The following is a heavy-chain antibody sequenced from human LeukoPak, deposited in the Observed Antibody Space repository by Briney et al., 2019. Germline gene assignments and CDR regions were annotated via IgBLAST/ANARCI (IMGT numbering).Heavy chain of an antibody. CDR3: ARGAYSSPRAWFDP. CDR1: GYTFTNFY. J-gene: IGHJ5*02. V-gene: IGHV1-46*01. D-gene: IGHD6-13*01. CDR2: INPSGGST. Sequence: ASVKVSCKASGYTFTNFYIHWVRQAPGQGLEWMGMINPSGGSTTYAQKFQGRVTMTRDKSTTTVYMELSSLKSEDTAVYYCARGAYSSPRAWFDPWGQGTLVTVSS.